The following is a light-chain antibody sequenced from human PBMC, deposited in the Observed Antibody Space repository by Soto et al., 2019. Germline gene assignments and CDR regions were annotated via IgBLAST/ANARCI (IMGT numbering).Light chain of an antibody. J-gene: IGLJ3*02. Sequence: QSALTQPASVSGSPGQSITISCTGTSSDVGGYNYVSWYQQHPGKAPKLMIYDVSNRPSGVSNRFSGSKSGNTASLTISGLQAADEADYYCFSYTGNSTPRFGGGTQLTVL. V-gene: IGLV2-14*03. CDR1: SSDVGGYNY. CDR2: DVS. CDR3: FSYTGNSTPR.